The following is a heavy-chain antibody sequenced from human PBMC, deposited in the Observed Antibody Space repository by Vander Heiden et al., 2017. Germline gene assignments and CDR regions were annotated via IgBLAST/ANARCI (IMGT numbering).Heavy chain of an antibody. D-gene: IGHD5-18*01. V-gene: IGHV3-33*01. CDR1: GFTLRHCG. Sequence: QVQPVASGGGGAQPGGCLRLSCAASGFTLRHCGVHWVRQAPGKGLEWVAVIWYDGSNKYYADSVKGRFTISRDNSKNTLYLQMNSLRAEDTAVYYCARDDDSYGKYYYYYGMDVWGQGTTVTVSS. CDR3: ARDDDSYGKYYYYYGMDV. CDR2: IWYDGSNK. J-gene: IGHJ6*02.